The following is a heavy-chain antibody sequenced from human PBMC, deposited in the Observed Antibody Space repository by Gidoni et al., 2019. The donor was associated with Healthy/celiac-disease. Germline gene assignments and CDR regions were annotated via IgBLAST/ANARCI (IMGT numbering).Heavy chain of an antibody. V-gene: IGHV3-9*01. J-gene: IGHJ3*02. Sequence: EVQLVESGGGLVQPGRSLRLSCAASGFTLDDYAMHWVLQAPGKGLEWVSCISWNSGSIVYADSVKGRFTISRDNAKNSLYLQMNSLRAEDTAFYYCAKDSSGWVQGLHAFDIWGLGTMVTVSS. CDR3: AKDSSGWVQGLHAFDI. CDR2: ISWNSGSI. CDR1: GFTLDDYA. D-gene: IGHD6-19*01.